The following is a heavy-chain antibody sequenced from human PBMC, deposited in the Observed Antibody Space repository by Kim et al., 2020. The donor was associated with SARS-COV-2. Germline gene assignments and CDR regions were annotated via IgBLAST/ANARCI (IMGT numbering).Heavy chain of an antibody. Sequence: SETLSLTCTVSGGSISSYYWSWIRQPPGKRLEWIGYIYYSGSTNYNPSLKSRVTISVDTSKNQFSLKLSSVTAADTAVYYCARPSSAGSLYNLVYWGQGTLVTVSS. D-gene: IGHD2-2*02. CDR1: GGSISSYY. CDR3: ARPSSAGSLYNLVY. CDR2: IYYSGST. V-gene: IGHV4-59*08. J-gene: IGHJ4*02.